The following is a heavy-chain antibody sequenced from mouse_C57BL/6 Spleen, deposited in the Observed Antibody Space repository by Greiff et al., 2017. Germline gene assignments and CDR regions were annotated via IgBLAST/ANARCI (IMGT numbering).Heavy chain of an antibody. CDR3: ARYYYGSSYGFDY. D-gene: IGHD1-1*01. J-gene: IGHJ2*01. CDR2: IYPRSGNT. Sequence: VHLVESGAELARPGASVKLSCKASGYTFTSYGISWVKQRTGQGLEWIGEIYPRSGNTYYNEKFKGKATLTADKSSSTAYMELRSLTSEDSAVYFCARYYYGSSYGFDYWGQGTTLTVSS. V-gene: IGHV1-81*01. CDR1: GYTFTSYG.